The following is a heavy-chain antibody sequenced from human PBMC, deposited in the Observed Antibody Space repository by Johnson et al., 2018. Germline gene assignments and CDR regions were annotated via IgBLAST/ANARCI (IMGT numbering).Heavy chain of an antibody. V-gene: IGHV3-49*03. CDR2: IRSEAYGGTT. CDR3: SRFGDLFYYYYYMDV. D-gene: IGHD3-10*01. J-gene: IGHJ6*03. Sequence: WFRQAPGQGLEWVGFIRSEAYGGTTEYAAAVKGRFTIARDDSKRIAYLQMNSLRTEDTAVYYCSRFGDLFYYYYYMDVWGNGTTVTVSS.